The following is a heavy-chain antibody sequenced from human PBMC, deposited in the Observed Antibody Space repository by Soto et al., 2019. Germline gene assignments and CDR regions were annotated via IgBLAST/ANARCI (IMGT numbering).Heavy chain of an antibody. D-gene: IGHD5-18*01. CDR1: GFTFSSYG. CDR3: ARGRRGYSYEVIDY. Sequence: QVQLVESGGGVVQPGRSLRLSCAASGFTFSSYGMHWVRQAPGKGPEWVAVIWYDGSNKYYADSVKGRFTISRDNSKNTLYLQMNSLRAEDTAVYYCARGRRGYSYEVIDYWGQGTLVTVSS. CDR2: IWYDGSNK. V-gene: IGHV3-33*01. J-gene: IGHJ4*02.